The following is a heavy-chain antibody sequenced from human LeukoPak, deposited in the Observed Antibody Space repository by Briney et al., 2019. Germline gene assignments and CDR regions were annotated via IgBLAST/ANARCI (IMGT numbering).Heavy chain of an antibody. CDR3: VRDPSNSGWAFDY. CDR1: GFTFSTYD. J-gene: IGHJ4*02. CDR2: IWYNGKNK. D-gene: IGHD6-19*01. V-gene: IGHV3-33*01. Sequence: GRSLRLSWAASGFTFSTYDMHWVRQAPGKGLEWVAMIWYNGKNKHYADSVKGRFTISRDNSKNTLDLQMNSLRADDTAVYYCVRDPSNSGWAFDYWGQGTLVTVSS.